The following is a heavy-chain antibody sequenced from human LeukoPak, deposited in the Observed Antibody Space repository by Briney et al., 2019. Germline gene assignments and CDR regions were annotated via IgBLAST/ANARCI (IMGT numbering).Heavy chain of an antibody. CDR3: ARDFLDDFWSGYYSAAPFDY. CDR2: ISAYNGNT. D-gene: IGHD3-3*01. CDR1: GYSFTSYD. J-gene: IGHJ4*02. V-gene: IGHV1-18*01. Sequence: ASVKVSCKASGYSFTSYDINWVRQAPGQGLEWMGWISAYNGNTNYAQKLQGRVTMTTDTSTSTAYMELRSLRSDDTAVYYCARDFLDDFWSGYYSAAPFDYWGQGTLVTVSS.